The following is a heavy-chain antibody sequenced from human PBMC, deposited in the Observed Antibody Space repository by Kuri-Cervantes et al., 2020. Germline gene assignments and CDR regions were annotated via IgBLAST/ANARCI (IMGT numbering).Heavy chain of an antibody. CDR1: GGTFSSYA. V-gene: IGHV1-69*05. Sequence: SVKVSCKASGGTFSSYAISWVRQAPGQGLEWMGGIIPIFGTANYAQKFQGRVTITTDESTSTAYMELSSLASKDTAIYYCARDIQPIVVLPAGMFYWGQGSLVTVSS. D-gene: IGHD2-2*01. CDR2: IIPIFGTA. J-gene: IGHJ4*02. CDR3: ARDIQPIVVLPAGMFY.